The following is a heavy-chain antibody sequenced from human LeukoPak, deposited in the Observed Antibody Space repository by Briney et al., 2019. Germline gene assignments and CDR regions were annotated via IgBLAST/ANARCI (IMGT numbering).Heavy chain of an antibody. V-gene: IGHV3-23*01. D-gene: IGHD6-13*01. Sequence: GGSLRLSCAASGSTFSSYAMSWVRQAPGKGLEWVSAISGSGGSTYYADSVKGRFTISRDNSKNTLYLQMNSLRVEDTAVYYCARGSIAAAGSSKGYMDVWGKGTTVTVSS. J-gene: IGHJ6*03. CDR2: ISGSGGST. CDR1: GSTFSSYA. CDR3: ARGSIAAAGSSKGYMDV.